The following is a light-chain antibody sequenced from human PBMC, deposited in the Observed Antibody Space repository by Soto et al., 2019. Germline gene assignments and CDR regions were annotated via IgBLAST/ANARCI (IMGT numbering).Light chain of an antibody. J-gene: IGLJ1*01. Sequence: SYELTQPPSVSVAPGKTARITCGGYNIGSKSVHWYQQKPGQAPVLVIYYDTDRPSGIPERFSGSNSGNTATLTISRVEAGDEADYYCQVWDNGSDRGVFGTGTKLTVL. V-gene: IGLV3-21*04. CDR2: YDT. CDR3: QVWDNGSDRGV. CDR1: NIGSKS.